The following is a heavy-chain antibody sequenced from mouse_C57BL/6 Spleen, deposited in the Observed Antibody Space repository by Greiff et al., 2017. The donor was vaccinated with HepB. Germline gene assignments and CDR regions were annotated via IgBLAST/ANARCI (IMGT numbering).Heavy chain of an antibody. V-gene: IGHV1-82*01. CDR2: IYPGDGDT. CDR3: ARENIYDDYYVGAY. J-gene: IGHJ3*01. D-gene: IGHD2-3*01. CDR1: GYAFNSSW. Sequence: VQLQQSGPELVKPGASVKISCKASGYAFNSSWMNWVKQRPGKGLEWIGRIYPGDGDTNYNGKFKGKATLTADTSSSTAYMQLSSLTSEDSAVYFCARENIYDDYYVGAYWGQGTLVTVSA.